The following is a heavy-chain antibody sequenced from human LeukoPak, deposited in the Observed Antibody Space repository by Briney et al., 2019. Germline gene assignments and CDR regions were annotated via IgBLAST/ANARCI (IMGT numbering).Heavy chain of an antibody. J-gene: IGHJ3*02. CDR2: ISGSGGST. CDR1: GFTFSSYA. V-gene: IGHV3-23*01. Sequence: GGSLRLSRAASGFTFSSYAMSWVRQAPGKGLEWVSAISGSGGSTYYADSVKGRFTISRDNSKNTLYLQMNSLRAEDTAVYYCAIPTSRWLQLGDAFDIWGQGTMVTVSS. CDR3: AIPTSRWLQLGDAFDI. D-gene: IGHD5-24*01.